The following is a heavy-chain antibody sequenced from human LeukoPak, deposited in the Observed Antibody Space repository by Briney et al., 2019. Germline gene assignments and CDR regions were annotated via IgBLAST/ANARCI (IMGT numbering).Heavy chain of an antibody. J-gene: IGHJ4*02. Sequence: SETLSLTCTVSGGSISSYYWSWIRQPPGKGLEWIGYVYYSGSTNYNPSLKSRVTISVDTSKNQFSLKLSSVTAADTAVYYCARDRSPSGTSTGNLDFWGQGTLVTVSS. V-gene: IGHV4-59*12. CDR2: VYYSGST. D-gene: IGHD1-26*01. CDR1: GGSISSYY. CDR3: ARDRSPSGTSTGNLDF.